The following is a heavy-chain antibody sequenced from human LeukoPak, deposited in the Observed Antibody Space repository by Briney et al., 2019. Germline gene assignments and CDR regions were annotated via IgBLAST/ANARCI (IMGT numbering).Heavy chain of an antibody. V-gene: IGHV5-10-1*01. CDR1: GYSFTSYW. J-gene: IGHJ4*02. Sequence: PGESLRISCEGSGYSFTSYWISWVRQMPGKGLEWMGRIDPTDSYTNYSPSFQGHVTISADKSISTAYLQWSSLKASDTAMYYCARQQSLTIFGGVWGQGTPVTVSS. CDR2: IDPTDSYT. CDR3: ARQQSLTIFGGV. D-gene: IGHD3-3*01.